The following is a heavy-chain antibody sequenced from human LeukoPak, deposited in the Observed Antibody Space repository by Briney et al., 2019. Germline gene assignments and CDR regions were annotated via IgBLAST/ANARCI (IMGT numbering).Heavy chain of an antibody. Sequence: PGGSLRLSCAASGFTFSSYAMSWVRQAPGKGPEWVAVIHSDGRSKYYADSLKGRFTISRDNSKNTLYLQMNSLRSEDTALYYCAKDLDGSYCVDFWGQGTPVTVSS. D-gene: IGHD1-26*01. J-gene: IGHJ4*02. CDR3: AKDLDGSYCVDF. V-gene: IGHV3-30*02. CDR2: IHSDGRSK. CDR1: GFTFSSYA.